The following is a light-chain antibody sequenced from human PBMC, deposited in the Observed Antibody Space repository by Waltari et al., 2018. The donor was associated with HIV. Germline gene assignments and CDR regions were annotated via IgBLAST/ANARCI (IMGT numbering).Light chain of an antibody. CDR1: SSNTGSHS. CDR3: AAWDGSRIGVI. Sequence: QSVLTQPSSAPGTPGQRATTSCSGSSSNTGSHSVYRYHQLPGTAPKHLIYTNDQRPSGVPNRFSGSKSGTSASLTISGLQSEDEADYYCAAWDGSRIGVIFGGGTRLTVL. J-gene: IGLJ2*01. V-gene: IGLV1-44*01. CDR2: TND.